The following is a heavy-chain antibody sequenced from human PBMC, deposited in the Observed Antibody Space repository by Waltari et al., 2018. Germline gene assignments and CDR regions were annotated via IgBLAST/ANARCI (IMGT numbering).Heavy chain of an antibody. J-gene: IGHJ5*02. D-gene: IGHD3-3*01. Sequence: QLQLQESGPGLVKPSETLSLTCTVSGGSISSSSYYWGWIRQPPGKGLEWIGSIYYSGSTYYNPSLKSRVTISVDTSKNQFSLKLSSVTAADTAVYYCASRRGTIFGVNHWGQGTLVTVSS. CDR3: ASRRGTIFGVNH. CDR1: GGSISSSSYY. CDR2: IYYSGST. V-gene: IGHV4-39*01.